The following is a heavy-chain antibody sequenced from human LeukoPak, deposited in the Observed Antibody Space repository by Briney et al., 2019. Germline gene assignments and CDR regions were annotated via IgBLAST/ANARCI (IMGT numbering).Heavy chain of an antibody. D-gene: IGHD3-22*01. Sequence: SETLSLTCAVYGGSFSDYFWSWIRQPPGKGLEWIGEISYSGSTTYNPSLRSRVTISGDTSKKQFSLKLSSVTAADTAVYYCVTYYYGSSAPKRNYWGQGILVTVSS. CDR1: GGSFSDYF. V-gene: IGHV4-34*01. CDR3: VTYYYGSSAPKRNY. J-gene: IGHJ4*02. CDR2: ISYSGST.